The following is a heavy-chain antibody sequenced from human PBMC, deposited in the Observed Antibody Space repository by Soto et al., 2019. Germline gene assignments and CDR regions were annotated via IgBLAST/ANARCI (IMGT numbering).Heavy chain of an antibody. D-gene: IGHD4-17*01. V-gene: IGHV1-24*01. Sequence: ASVKLTCKVSGYTLTELSMHSVRQAPGKGLEWMGGFDPEDGETSYAQKFQGRVTMTEDTSTDTAYMELSSLRSEDTAVYYCATMSDYGDYGIDYWGQGTLVTVSS. CDR1: GYTLTELS. CDR3: ATMSDYGDYGIDY. CDR2: FDPEDGET. J-gene: IGHJ4*02.